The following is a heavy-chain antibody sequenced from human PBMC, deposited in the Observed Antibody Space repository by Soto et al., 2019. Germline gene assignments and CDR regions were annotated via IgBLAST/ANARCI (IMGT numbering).Heavy chain of an antibody. CDR1: GGSISSSSYY. D-gene: IGHD5-18*01. CDR2: FYYSGST. Sequence: SETLSLTCTVSGGSISSSSYYWGWIRQPPGKGLEWIGTFYYSGSTYYNPSLKSRVTISVDTSENQFSLKLSSVTAADTAVYYCARQSGYSYGEFFDYWGQGTLVTVSS. J-gene: IGHJ4*02. CDR3: ARQSGYSYGEFFDY. V-gene: IGHV4-39*01.